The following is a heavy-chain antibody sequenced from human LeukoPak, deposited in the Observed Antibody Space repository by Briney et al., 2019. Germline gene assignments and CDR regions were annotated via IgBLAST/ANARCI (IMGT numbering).Heavy chain of an antibody. Sequence: ASVKVSCKASAYTFTGYYMHWVRQAPGQGLEWMGWINPNSGGTNYAPKFQGRVTMTRDTSISTAYMELSSLRSDDTAVYYCARDADYGDYDWESWFDPWGQGTLVTVSS. V-gene: IGHV1-2*02. CDR2: INPNSGGT. CDR3: ARDADYGDYDWESWFDP. CDR1: AYTFTGYY. D-gene: IGHD4-17*01. J-gene: IGHJ5*02.